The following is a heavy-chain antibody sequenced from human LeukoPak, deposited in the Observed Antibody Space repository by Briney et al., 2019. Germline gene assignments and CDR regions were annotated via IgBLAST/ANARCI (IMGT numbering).Heavy chain of an antibody. CDR2: IYTSGST. CDR1: GGSISSYY. J-gene: IGHJ4*02. D-gene: IGHD6-13*01. CDR3: ARVKGYSSSQRVYYFDY. V-gene: IGHV4-4*07. Sequence: SETLSLTCTVSGGSISSYYWSWIRQPAGKGLEWIGRIYTSGSTNYNPSLKSRVTMSVDTSKNQFSLKLSSVTAADTAVYYCARVKGYSSSQRVYYFDYWGQGTLVTVSS.